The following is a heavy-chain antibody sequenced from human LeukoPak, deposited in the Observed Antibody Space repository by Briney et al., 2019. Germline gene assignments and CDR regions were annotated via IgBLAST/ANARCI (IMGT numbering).Heavy chain of an antibody. V-gene: IGHV3-21*01. Sequence: GSLRLSCAASGFTFSSYSMNWVRQAPGKGLEWVSSISSSSSCIYYADSVKGRFTISRDNAKNSLYLQMNSLRAEDTAVYYCARDKEGYCSGGSCPWIFDYWGQGTLVTVSS. CDR1: GFTFSSYS. CDR3: ARDKEGYCSGGSCPWIFDY. CDR2: ISSSSSCI. D-gene: IGHD2-15*01. J-gene: IGHJ4*02.